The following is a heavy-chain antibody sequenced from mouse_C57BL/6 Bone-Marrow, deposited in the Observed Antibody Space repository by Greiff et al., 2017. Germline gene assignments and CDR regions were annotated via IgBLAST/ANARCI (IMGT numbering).Heavy chain of an antibody. J-gene: IGHJ2*01. CDR3: ARGSTTVVATLDFDY. Sequence: QVHVKQSGSELRSPGSSVKLSCKDFDSEVFPIAYMSWVRQQPGHGFEWIGGILPSIGRTIYGEKFEDKATLDADTLSNTAYLELNSLTSEDSAIYYCARGSTTVVATLDFDYWGQGTTLTVSS. V-gene: IGHV15-2*01. D-gene: IGHD1-1*01. CDR1: DSEVFPIAY. CDR2: ILPSIGRT.